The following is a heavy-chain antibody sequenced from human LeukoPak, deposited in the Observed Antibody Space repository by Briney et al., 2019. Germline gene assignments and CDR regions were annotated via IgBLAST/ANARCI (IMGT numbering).Heavy chain of an antibody. V-gene: IGHV1-69*05. CDR3: ARERVTVAGTNPRSFDY. CDR2: IIPIFGTA. Sequence: SVKVSCKASGGTFSSCAISWVRQAPGQGREWMGRIIPIFGTANYAQKFQGRVTITTDESTSTAYMELSSLRSEDTAVYYCARERVTVAGTNPRSFDYWGQGTLVTVSS. CDR1: GGTFSSCA. D-gene: IGHD6-19*01. J-gene: IGHJ4*02.